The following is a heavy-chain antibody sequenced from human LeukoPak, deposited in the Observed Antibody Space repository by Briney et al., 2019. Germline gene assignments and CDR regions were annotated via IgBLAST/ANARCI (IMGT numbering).Heavy chain of an antibody. J-gene: IGHJ1*01. CDR1: GFTFSTYW. CDR3: ARAPSEIGGYYPEYFRH. D-gene: IGHD3-22*01. V-gene: IGHV3-74*01. CDR2: IKSDGST. Sequence: PGGSLRLSCAASGFTFSTYWMHWVRQAPGKGLVWVSRIKSDGSTNYADSVKGRFTISRGNAKNTVSLQMNSLRPEDTGVYYCARAPSEIGGYYPEYFRHWGQGTLVTVSS.